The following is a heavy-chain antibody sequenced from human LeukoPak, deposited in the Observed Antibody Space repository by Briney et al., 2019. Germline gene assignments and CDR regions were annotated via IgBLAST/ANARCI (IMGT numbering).Heavy chain of an antibody. CDR2: IKQDGSEK. CDR1: GFTFSNYG. J-gene: IGHJ4*02. D-gene: IGHD2-2*01. CDR3: ARGSHWGVPAAVDY. Sequence: RPGGSLRFSCAASGFTFSNYGIHWVRQAPGKGLEWVANIKQDGSEKYYVDSVKGRLTISRDNAKNSLYLQMNSLRAEDTAVYYCARGSHWGVPAAVDYWGQGTLVTVSS. V-gene: IGHV3-7*04.